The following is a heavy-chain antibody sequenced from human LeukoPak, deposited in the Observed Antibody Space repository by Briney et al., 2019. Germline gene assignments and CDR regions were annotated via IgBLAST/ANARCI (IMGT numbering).Heavy chain of an antibody. CDR2: IYPDDSDI. CDR3: ARRGVPAAISTHQGWFDP. CDR1: GYRFTDYW. D-gene: IGHD2-2*02. Sequence: GESLKISCKGSGYRFTDYWIGWVRQMSGKGLEWMGIIYPDDSDIRYSPSFQGQVTISADKSISTAYLQWSSLKASDTAMYYCARRGVPAAISTHQGWFDPWGQGTLVTVSS. J-gene: IGHJ5*02. V-gene: IGHV5-51*01.